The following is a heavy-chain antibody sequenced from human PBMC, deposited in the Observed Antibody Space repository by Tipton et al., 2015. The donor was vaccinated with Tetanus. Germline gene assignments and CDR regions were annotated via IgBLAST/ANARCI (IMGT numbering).Heavy chain of an antibody. J-gene: IGHJ6*02. CDR3: ARDRRSYIASAGYGMDV. D-gene: IGHD6-13*01. V-gene: IGHV3-33*08. CDR2: IWFDGSKT. Sequence: SLRLSCVASGFSLETFGINWVRQAPGKGLEWVAIIWFDGSKTYYADSVKGRFIVSRDNAKNSVYLQMNSLRDDDTAIYYCARDRRSYIASAGYGMDVWGQGTPVTASS. CDR1: GFSLETFG.